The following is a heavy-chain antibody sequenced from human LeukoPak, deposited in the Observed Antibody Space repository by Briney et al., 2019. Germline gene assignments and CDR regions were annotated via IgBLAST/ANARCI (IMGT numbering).Heavy chain of an antibody. D-gene: IGHD3/OR15-3a*01. J-gene: IGHJ5*02. CDR2: IYYSGST. Sequence: ASETLSLTCSVSGASISSGSNYWGWIRQPPGKGLEWIGSIYYSGSTYYNPSLKSRVTISVDTSKNQFSLKLSSVTAADTAVYYCARDGTGYYIGWFDPWGQGTLVTVSS. CDR1: GASISSGSNY. CDR3: ARDGTGYYIGWFDP. V-gene: IGHV4-39*07.